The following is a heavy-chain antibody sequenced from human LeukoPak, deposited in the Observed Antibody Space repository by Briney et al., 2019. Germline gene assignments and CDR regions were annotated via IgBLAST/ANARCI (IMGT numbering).Heavy chain of an antibody. CDR1: GYTFTSYG. CDR3: ARDLSGRLRFPTNFDY. V-gene: IGHV1-18*01. J-gene: IGHJ4*02. CDR2: ISAYNGNT. D-gene: IGHD5-12*01. Sequence: RASVKVSCKASGYTFTSYGISWVRQAPGQGLEWMGWISAYNGNTNYAQKLQGRVTMTTDTSTSTAYMELRSLRSDDTAVYYCARDLSGRLRFPTNFDYWGQGTLVTVSS.